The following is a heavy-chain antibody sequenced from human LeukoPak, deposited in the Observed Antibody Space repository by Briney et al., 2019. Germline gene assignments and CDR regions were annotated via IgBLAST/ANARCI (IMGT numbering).Heavy chain of an antibody. CDR1: GFTFNTHG. CDR3: AKKRGYNYGDFDY. D-gene: IGHD5-18*01. Sequence: GGSLRLSCGASGFTFNTHGMHWVRQAPGQGLEWLAFIWYDGSDKYYADSVKGRFIISRDNSKNTLYVQMNSLRAEDTAVYYCAKKRGYNYGDFDYWGQGTLVTVSS. J-gene: IGHJ4*02. CDR2: IWYDGSDK. V-gene: IGHV3-30*02.